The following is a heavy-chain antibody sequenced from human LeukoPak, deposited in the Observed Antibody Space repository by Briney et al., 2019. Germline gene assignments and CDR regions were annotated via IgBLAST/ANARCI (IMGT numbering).Heavy chain of an antibody. CDR1: GFTFSSYG. Sequence: GSLRLSCAASGFTFSSYGMHWVRQAPGKGLEWVAVISYDGSNKYYADSVKGRFTISRDNSKNTLYLQMNSLRAEDTAVYYCAKDSGGEDFWSGYYSSGCFDYWGQGTLVTVSS. CDR2: ISYDGSNK. J-gene: IGHJ4*02. V-gene: IGHV3-30*18. CDR3: AKDSGGEDFWSGYYSSGCFDY. D-gene: IGHD3-3*01.